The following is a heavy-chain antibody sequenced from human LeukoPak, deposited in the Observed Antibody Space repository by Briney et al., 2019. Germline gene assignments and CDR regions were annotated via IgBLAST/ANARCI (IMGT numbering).Heavy chain of an antibody. D-gene: IGHD3-22*01. J-gene: IGHJ4*02. CDR3: AISSGYYYDSSGFDY. CDR2: INPNSGGT. V-gene: IGHV1-2*02. Sequence: GASVKVSRKASGYTFTGYYMHWVRQAPGQGLEWMGWINPNSGGTNYAQKLQGRVTMTRNTSISTAYMELSSLRSEDTAVYYCAISSGYYYDSSGFDYWGQGTLVTVSS. CDR1: GYTFTGYY.